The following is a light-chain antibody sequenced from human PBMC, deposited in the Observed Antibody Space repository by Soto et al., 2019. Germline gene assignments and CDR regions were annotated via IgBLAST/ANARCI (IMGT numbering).Light chain of an antibody. V-gene: IGLV2-14*01. CDR3: SSYTSSSTLVV. J-gene: IGLJ2*01. CDR2: EVS. CDR1: SSDVGGYNY. Sequence: QSALTQPASVSGSPGQSSTISCTGTSSDVGGYNYVSWYQQHPGKAPKLMISEVSNRPSGISNRFSGSKSVNTASLTTSGLQAEDEEDYYCSSYTSSSTLVVFGGGTKLTAL.